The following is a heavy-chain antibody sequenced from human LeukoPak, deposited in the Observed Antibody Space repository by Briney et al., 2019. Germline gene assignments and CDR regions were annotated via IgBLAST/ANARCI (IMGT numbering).Heavy chain of an antibody. V-gene: IGHV6-1*01. Sequence: SQTLSLTCAISGDSVSSNSAAWNWIRQSPSRGLEWLGRTYYRSKWYNDYAVSVKSRITINPDTSKNQFSLQLNSVTPEDTAVYYCARDQGSTVPPTTWYYYYMDVWGKGTTVTVSS. D-gene: IGHD2/OR15-2a*01. CDR1: GDSVSSNSAA. CDR2: TYYRSKWYN. CDR3: ARDQGSTVPPTTWYYYYMDV. J-gene: IGHJ6*03.